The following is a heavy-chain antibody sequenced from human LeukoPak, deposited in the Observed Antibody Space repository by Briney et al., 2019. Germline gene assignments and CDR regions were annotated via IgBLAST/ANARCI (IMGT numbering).Heavy chain of an antibody. J-gene: IGHJ6*03. CDR3: AKAANYYYYMDV. CDR1: GFTFSSYG. Sequence: PGGSLRLSCAASGFTFSSYGMHWVRQAPGKGLEWVAVIWYGGSNKYYADSVKGRFTISRDNSKNTLYLQMNSLRAEDTAVYYCAKAANYYYYMDVWGKGTTVTVSS. V-gene: IGHV3-30*02. CDR2: IWYGGSNK.